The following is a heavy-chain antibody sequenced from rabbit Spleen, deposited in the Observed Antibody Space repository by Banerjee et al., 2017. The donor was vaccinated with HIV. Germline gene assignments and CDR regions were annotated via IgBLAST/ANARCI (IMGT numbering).Heavy chain of an antibody. CDR2: IDAGSSGTT. CDR3: ARDGAGGSYFAL. Sequence: QSLEESGGDLVKPGASLTLTCTASGFSFSTSYYMCWVRQAPGKGLEWIACIDAGSSGTTYYATWAKGRFTISKTSSTTVTLQMTSLTAADTATYFCARDGAGGSYFALWGPGTLVTVS. CDR1: GFSFSTSYY. V-gene: IGHV1S40*01. J-gene: IGHJ6*01. D-gene: IGHD8-1*01.